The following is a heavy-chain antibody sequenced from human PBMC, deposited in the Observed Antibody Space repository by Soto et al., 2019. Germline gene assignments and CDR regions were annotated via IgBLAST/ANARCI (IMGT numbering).Heavy chain of an antibody. Sequence: PGGSLRLSCAASGFTFSNSDMNWVRQAPGKGLEWVSGVSWNGSRTHYADSVKGRFIISRDNSKNTLYLQMSSLRAVDTAVYYCVHPRSTVQIPPTWGQGTLVTVSS. V-gene: IGHV3-35*01. J-gene: IGHJ5*02. CDR1: GFTFSNSD. CDR2: VSWNGSRT. D-gene: IGHD4-17*01. CDR3: VHPRSTVQIPPT.